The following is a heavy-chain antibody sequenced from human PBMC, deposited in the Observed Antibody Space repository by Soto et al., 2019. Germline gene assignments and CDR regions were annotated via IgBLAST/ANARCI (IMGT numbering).Heavy chain of an antibody. Sequence: GASVKVSCKASGYTFTSYAMHWVRQAPGQRLEWMGWINAGNGNTKYSQKFQGRVTITRDTSASTAYMELSSLRSEDTAVYYCARDTGIAVAWYNWFDPWGQGTPVTVSS. CDR1: GYTFTSYA. J-gene: IGHJ5*02. CDR3: ARDTGIAVAWYNWFDP. D-gene: IGHD6-19*01. CDR2: INAGNGNT. V-gene: IGHV1-3*01.